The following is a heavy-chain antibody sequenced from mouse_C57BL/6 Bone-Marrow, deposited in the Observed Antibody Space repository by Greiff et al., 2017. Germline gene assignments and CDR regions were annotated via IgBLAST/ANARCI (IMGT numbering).Heavy chain of an antibody. D-gene: IGHD1-1*01. V-gene: IGHV1-19*01. CDR2: INPSNGGT. CDR3: ARSPYYGSRYFDV. J-gene: IGHJ1*03. Sequence: VQLQQSGPVLVKPGSSVKMSCKASGYTFTDYYMNWVKQSHGKSLEWIGVINPSNGGTSYNQKFKGKATLTVDKSSSTAYMELNSLTSEDSAVYYCARSPYYGSRYFDVWGTGTTVTVSS. CDR1: GYTFTDYY.